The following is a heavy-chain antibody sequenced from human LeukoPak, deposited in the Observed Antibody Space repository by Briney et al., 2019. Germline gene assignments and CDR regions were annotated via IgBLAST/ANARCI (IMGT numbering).Heavy chain of an antibody. CDR2: IRYDGSNK. V-gene: IGHV3-30*02. Sequence: TGGSLRLSCAASGFTFSSYGMHWVRQAPGKGLEWVAFIRYDGSNKYYADSVKGRFTISRDNSKNTLYLQMNSLRAEDTAVYYCADQSSITMVRGVTHWDAFDIWGQGTMVTVPS. CDR1: GFTFSSYG. J-gene: IGHJ3*02. D-gene: IGHD3-10*01. CDR3: ADQSSITMVRGVTHWDAFDI.